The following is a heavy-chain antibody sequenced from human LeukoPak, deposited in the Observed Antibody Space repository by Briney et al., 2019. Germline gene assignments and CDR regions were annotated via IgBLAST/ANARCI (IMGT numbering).Heavy chain of an antibody. Sequence: GGSLRLSCAASGFSFSDFSMNWVRQAPGKGLEWISYISSRSSTIYYGDSVKGRFTMSRDNAKSSLYLQMNSLRAEDTAVYYCAKDLRSGGATGYWGQGTLVTVSS. V-gene: IGHV3-48*04. CDR3: AKDLRSGGATGY. D-gene: IGHD1-26*01. CDR2: ISSRSSTI. J-gene: IGHJ4*02. CDR1: GFSFSDFS.